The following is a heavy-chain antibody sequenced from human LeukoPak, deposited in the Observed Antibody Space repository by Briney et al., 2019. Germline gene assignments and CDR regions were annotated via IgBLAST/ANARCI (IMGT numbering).Heavy chain of an antibody. J-gene: IGHJ6*03. CDR1: GGSISSSSYY. V-gene: IGHV4-39*01. D-gene: IGHD3-10*01. Sequence: SETLSLTCTVSGGSISSSSYYWGWIRQPPGKGLEWIGSIYYSGSTFYNPSLKSRVTISVDTSKNQFSLKLSSVTATDTAVYYCAKTQTRVVWGKGTTVTVSS. CDR2: IYYSGST. CDR3: AKTQTRVV.